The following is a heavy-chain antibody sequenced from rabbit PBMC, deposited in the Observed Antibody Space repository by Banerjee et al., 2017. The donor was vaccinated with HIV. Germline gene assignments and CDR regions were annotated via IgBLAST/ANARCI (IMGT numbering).Heavy chain of an antibody. CDR1: GFSFSSSYY. Sequence: QSLEESGGDLVKPGASLTLTCTASGFSFSSSYYMCWVRQAPGKGLEWIACIYAGSSGSTYYASWAKGRFTISKTSSTTVTLQMTSLTAADTATYFCAREDISVWGCNLWGPGTL. CDR2: IYAGSSGST. V-gene: IGHV1S40*01. J-gene: IGHJ4*01. D-gene: IGHD4-1*01. CDR3: AREDISVWGCNL.